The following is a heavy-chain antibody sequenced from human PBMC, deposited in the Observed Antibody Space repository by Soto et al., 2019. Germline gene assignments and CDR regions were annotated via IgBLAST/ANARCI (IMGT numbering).Heavy chain of an antibody. Sequence: DSLTISGKGSGYSFTSYWIGLVRQMPGKGLEWTGIIYPGDSDTRYSPSFQGQVTISADKSISTAYLQWSSLKASDTAMYYCARHQRSLPYYYYYGMDVWGQGTTVTVSS. CDR3: ARHQRSLPYYYYYGMDV. CDR2: IYPGDSDT. CDR1: GYSFTSYW. V-gene: IGHV5-51*01. J-gene: IGHJ6*02.